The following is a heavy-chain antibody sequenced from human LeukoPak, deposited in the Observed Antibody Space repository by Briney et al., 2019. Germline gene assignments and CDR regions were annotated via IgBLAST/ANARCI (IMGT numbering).Heavy chain of an antibody. V-gene: IGHV3-30*02. Sequence: GGSLRLSCAASGFTFSSYGMHWVRQAPGKGLEWVAVIWYGGSNKYYADSVKGRFTISRDNSKNTLYLQMNSLRAEDTAVYYCAKDLEPRAAAGPFDYWGQGTLVTVSS. CDR3: AKDLEPRAAAGPFDY. CDR2: IWYGGSNK. D-gene: IGHD6-13*01. CDR1: GFTFSSYG. J-gene: IGHJ4*02.